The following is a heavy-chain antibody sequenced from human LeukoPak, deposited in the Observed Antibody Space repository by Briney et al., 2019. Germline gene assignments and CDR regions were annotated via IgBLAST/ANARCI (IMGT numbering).Heavy chain of an antibody. V-gene: IGHV3-7*01. CDR1: GFTFSSYW. CDR2: IKQDGSEK. J-gene: IGHJ5*02. Sequence: PGGSLRLSCAASGFTFSSYWMSWVRQAPGKGLEWVANIKQDGSEKYYVDSVKGRFTISRDNAKNSLYLQMNSLRAEDTAVYHCARVAGPGWLDPWGQGTLVTVSS. CDR3: ARVAGPGWLDP.